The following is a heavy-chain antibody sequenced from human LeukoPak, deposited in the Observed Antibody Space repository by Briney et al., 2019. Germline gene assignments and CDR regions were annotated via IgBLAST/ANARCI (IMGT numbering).Heavy chain of an antibody. CDR2: IIPILGIA. Sequence: ASVKVSCKAPGGTFSSYAISWVRQAPGQGLEWMGRIIPILGIANYAQKFQGRVTITADKSTSTAYMELSSLRSEDTAVYYCASSGAYYDILTGPFDPWGQGTLVTVSS. J-gene: IGHJ5*02. CDR3: ASSGAYYDILTGPFDP. CDR1: GGTFSSYA. D-gene: IGHD3-9*01. V-gene: IGHV1-69*04.